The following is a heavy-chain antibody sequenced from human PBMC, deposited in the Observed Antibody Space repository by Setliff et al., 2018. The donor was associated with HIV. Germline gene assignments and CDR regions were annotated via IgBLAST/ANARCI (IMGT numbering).Heavy chain of an antibody. CDR3: ARSAGIGNYHWDV. J-gene: IGHJ6*03. Sequence: PGGSLRLSCAASGFTFNNYWMSWVRQAPGKGPEWVANIKYDGSEKYYVDSVRGRFTISRDNTKNSHFLQMSSLRAEDSAVYFCARSAGIGNYHWDVWGKGTTVTVSS. CDR2: IKYDGSEK. V-gene: IGHV3-7*03. CDR1: GFTFNNYW.